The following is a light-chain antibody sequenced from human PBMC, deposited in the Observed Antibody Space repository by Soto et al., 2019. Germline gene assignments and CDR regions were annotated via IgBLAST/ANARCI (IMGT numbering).Light chain of an antibody. J-gene: IGKJ4*01. Sequence: EIVLTQSPGTLSLSPGERATLSCRASQSVSSSYLACYQQKPGQAPRLLIYGASSRATGIPDRFSGSGSGTDFTLTISSLLSEDFAVYYCQQYNNWPLTFGGGTKVDIK. V-gene: IGKV3-20*01. CDR3: QQYNNWPLT. CDR1: QSVSSSY. CDR2: GAS.